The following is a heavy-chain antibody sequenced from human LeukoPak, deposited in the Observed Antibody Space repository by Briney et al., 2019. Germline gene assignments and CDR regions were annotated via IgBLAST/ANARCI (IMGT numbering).Heavy chain of an antibody. V-gene: IGHV3-23*01. D-gene: IGHD6-13*01. CDR2: ISGGDT. CDR3: AGHHQAYSRTY. CDR1: GFTLNNDA. J-gene: IGHJ4*02. Sequence: GGSLRLSCTASGFTLNNDAMSWVRQAPGKGLEWVSAISGGDTYYAGSVKGRFTISRDNSKNTLYLQMNSLRAEDTAVYYCAGHHQAYSRTYWGQGTLVTVSS.